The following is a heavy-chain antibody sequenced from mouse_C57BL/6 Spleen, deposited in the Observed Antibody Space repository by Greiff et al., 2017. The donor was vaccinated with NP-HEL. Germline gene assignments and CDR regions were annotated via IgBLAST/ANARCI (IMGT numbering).Heavy chain of an antibody. CDR1: GYTFTSYW. CDR2: IHPNSGST. CDR3: ASIPITKVIEIDY. V-gene: IGHV1-64*01. D-gene: IGHD1-1*01. J-gene: IGHJ2*01. Sequence: QVQLQQPGAELVKPGASVKLSCKASGYTFTSYWMHWVKQRPGQGLEWIGMIHPNSGSTNYNEKFKSKATLTVDKSSSTAYMQLSSLTSEDSAVYYCASIPITKVIEIDYWGQGTTLTVSS.